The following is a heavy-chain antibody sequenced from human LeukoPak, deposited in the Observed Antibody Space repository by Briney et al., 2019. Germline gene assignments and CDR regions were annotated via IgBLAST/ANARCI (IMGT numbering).Heavy chain of an antibody. V-gene: IGHV3-23*01. CDR1: GFTFSDYA. Sequence: GGSLRLSCAASGFTFSDYAMSWVRQAPGKGLEWVSAIRYSGGSTYYADSVKGRFTISRDNSKNTLYLQMNSLRAEDTAVYYCARDSADYGDYVVGAFDIWGQGTMVTVSS. J-gene: IGHJ3*02. D-gene: IGHD4-17*01. CDR2: IRYSGGST. CDR3: ARDSADYGDYVVGAFDI.